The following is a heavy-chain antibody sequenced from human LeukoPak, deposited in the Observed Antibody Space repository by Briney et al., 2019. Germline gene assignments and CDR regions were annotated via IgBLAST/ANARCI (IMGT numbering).Heavy chain of an antibody. CDR3: ARGTMVRGATRWYFDY. V-gene: IGHV1-46*01. CDR2: INPSGGST. Sequence: ASVKVSCKASGGTFSSYAISWVRQAPGQGLEWMGIINPSGGSTSYAQKFQGRVTMTRDTSTSTVYMELSSLRSEDTAVYYCARGTMVRGATRWYFDYWGQGTLVTVSS. CDR1: GGTFSSYA. D-gene: IGHD3-10*01. J-gene: IGHJ4*02.